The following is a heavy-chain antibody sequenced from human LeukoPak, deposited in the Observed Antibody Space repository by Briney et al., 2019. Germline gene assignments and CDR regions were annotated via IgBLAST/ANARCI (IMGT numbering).Heavy chain of an antibody. Sequence: GSLRLSCVASGFMFSSYWMNWVRQAPGKGLVWVSRINSDGSSTSYADSVKGRFTISRDNSKNTLYLQMNSLRAEDTAVYYCARYRTQTQSEIYYYYGMDVWGQGTTVTVSS. CDR1: GFMFSSYW. CDR2: INSDGSST. D-gene: IGHD3-16*02. V-gene: IGHV3-74*01. CDR3: ARYRTQTQSEIYYYYGMDV. J-gene: IGHJ6*02.